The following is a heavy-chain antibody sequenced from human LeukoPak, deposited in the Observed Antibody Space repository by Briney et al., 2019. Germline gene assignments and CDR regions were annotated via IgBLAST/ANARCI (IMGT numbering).Heavy chain of an antibody. J-gene: IGHJ3*02. CDR3: ARVVITMVRGVIITYAFDI. V-gene: IGHV1-8*01. CDR1: GYTFTSYD. CDR2: MNPNSGNT. Sequence: ASVEVSCKASGYTFTSYDINGVRQATGQGLEWMGWMNPNSGNTGYAQKFQGRVTMTRNTSISTAYMELSSLRSEDTAVYYCARVVITMVRGVIITYAFDIWGQGTMVTVSS. D-gene: IGHD3-10*01.